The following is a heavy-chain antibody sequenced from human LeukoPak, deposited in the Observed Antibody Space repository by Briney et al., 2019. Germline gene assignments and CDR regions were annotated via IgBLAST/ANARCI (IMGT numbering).Heavy chain of an antibody. J-gene: IGHJ6*03. CDR3: AKALAPNSYGYYYYYMDV. V-gene: IGHV3-23*01. Sequence: GGSLRLSCAASGFTFSCYAMSWVRQAPGKGLEWVSAISGSGGSTYYADSVKGRFTISRDNSKNALYLQMNSLRVEDTAVYYCAKALAPNSYGYYYYYMDVWGKGTTVTVSS. D-gene: IGHD5-18*01. CDR1: GFTFSCYA. CDR2: ISGSGGST.